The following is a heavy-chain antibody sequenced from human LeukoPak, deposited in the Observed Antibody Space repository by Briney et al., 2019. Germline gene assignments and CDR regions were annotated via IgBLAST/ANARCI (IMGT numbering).Heavy chain of an antibody. CDR2: IYYSGST. Sequence: TSETLSLTCTVSGGSMSSYYWSWIRQTPGKGLEWIGYIYYSGSTKYNPSLKSRVTISVDTSKNQFSLKLSSVTAADTAVYYCARGARAGYNLEPLDYWGQGTLVTVSS. CDR3: ARGARAGYNLEPLDY. D-gene: IGHD5-24*01. J-gene: IGHJ4*02. CDR1: GGSMSSYY. V-gene: IGHV4-59*08.